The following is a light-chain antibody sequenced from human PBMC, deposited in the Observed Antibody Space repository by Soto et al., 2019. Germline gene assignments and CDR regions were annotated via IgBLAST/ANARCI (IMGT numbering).Light chain of an antibody. CDR3: QQYNTYPLT. V-gene: IGKV1-5*03. J-gene: IGKJ4*01. CDR2: KAS. Sequence: DVQLTQAPSSLSASVGDRVTITCRASQTISDWLAWYQQKPGKAPKLLIYKASSLQTGVPSRFSGSGSGTDFTLTISSLQPDDFATYYCQQYNTYPLTFGGGTKVDI. CDR1: QTISDW.